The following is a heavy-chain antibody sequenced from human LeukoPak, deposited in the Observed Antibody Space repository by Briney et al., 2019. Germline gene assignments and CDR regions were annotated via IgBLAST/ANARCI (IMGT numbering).Heavy chain of an antibody. CDR3: ARAWGYGSGSYYNN. V-gene: IGHV1-69*06. CDR1: GGTFNNYA. J-gene: IGHJ4*02. Sequence: SVKVSCKTSGGTFNNYAISWVRQAPGQGLEWMGGIIPILGTTNYTQKFQGRVTISADKSTTTAYMELSSLRSEDTAMYYCARAWGYGSGSYYNNWGQGALVTVSS. CDR2: IIPILGTT. D-gene: IGHD3-10*01.